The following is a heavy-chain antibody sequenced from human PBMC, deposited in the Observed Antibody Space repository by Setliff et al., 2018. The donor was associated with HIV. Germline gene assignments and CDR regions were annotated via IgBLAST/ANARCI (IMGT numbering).Heavy chain of an antibody. CDR3: ARRPAGAVAGGYGMDV. D-gene: IGHD6-19*01. J-gene: IGHJ6*02. V-gene: IGHV4-38-2*01. CDR1: NYSISSAYY. CDR2: IYHSGST. Sequence: PSETLSLTCAVSNYSISSAYYWGWIRHPPGKGLEWIGSIYHSGSTYYNPSLKSRVTISVDTSKNQFSLKLSSGTAADTAGYYCARRPAGAVAGGYGMDVWGQGTTVTVSS.